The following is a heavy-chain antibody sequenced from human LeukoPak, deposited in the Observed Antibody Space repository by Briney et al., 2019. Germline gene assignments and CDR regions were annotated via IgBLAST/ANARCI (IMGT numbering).Heavy chain of an antibody. CDR2: INTNTGNP. CDR3: AERIAAAGTGWFDP. Sequence: ASVKVSCKASGYTFTTYAMNWVRQAPGQGLEWMGWINTNTGNPTYAQGFTGRFVFSLDTSVSTAYLQIISLKAEDTAVYYCAERIAAAGTGWFDPWGQGTLVTVSS. J-gene: IGHJ5*02. V-gene: IGHV7-4-1*02. D-gene: IGHD6-13*01. CDR1: GYTFTTYA.